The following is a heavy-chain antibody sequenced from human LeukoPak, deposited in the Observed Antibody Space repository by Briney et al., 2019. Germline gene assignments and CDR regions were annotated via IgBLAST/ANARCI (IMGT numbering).Heavy chain of an antibody. CDR3: ARGSSGSFDY. V-gene: IGHV6-1*01. Sequence: SQTLSLTCAISRDSVSSNSVAWNWIRQTPSRGLEWLGRTYYGSQWHYDYAVSVKSRIIINPDTSKNQFSLHLNSVTPEDTAVYYCARGSSGSFDYWGQGTLVTVSS. D-gene: IGHD6-25*01. CDR1: RDSVSSNSVA. J-gene: IGHJ4*02. CDR2: TYYGSQWHY.